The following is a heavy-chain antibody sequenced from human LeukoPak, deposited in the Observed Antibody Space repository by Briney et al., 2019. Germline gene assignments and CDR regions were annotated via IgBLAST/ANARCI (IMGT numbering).Heavy chain of an antibody. V-gene: IGHV2-70*11. Sequence: SGPALVKPTQTLTLTCTFSGFSLSTSGMCVSWIRQPPGKALEWLARIDWDDDKYYSTSLKTRLTISKDTSKNQVVLTMTNMDPVDTATYYCARSMIAVAGTYLDYWGQGTLVTVSS. CDR3: ARSMIAVAGTYLDY. CDR1: GFSLSTSGMC. D-gene: IGHD6-19*01. CDR2: IDWDDDK. J-gene: IGHJ4*02.